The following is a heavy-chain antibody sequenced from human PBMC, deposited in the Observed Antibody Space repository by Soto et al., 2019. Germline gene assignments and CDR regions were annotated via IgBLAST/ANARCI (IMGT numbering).Heavy chain of an antibody. CDR1: GGSFSGYY. CDR2: INHSGST. D-gene: IGHD3-10*01. CDR3: ERARGLLLWFGELHGFDY. V-gene: IGHV4-34*01. Sequence: SETLCLTYAVYGGSFSGYYGSWIRQPPGKGLEWIGEINHSGSTNYNPSLKSRVTISVDTSKNQFSLKLSSVTAADTAVYYCERARGLLLWFGELHGFDYWGQGTLVTVSS. J-gene: IGHJ4*02.